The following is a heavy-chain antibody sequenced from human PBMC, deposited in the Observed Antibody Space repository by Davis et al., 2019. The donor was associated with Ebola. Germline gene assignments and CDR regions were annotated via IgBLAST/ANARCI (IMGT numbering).Heavy chain of an antibody. Sequence: GESLKISCKGSGYSFFSYWISWVRQMPGKGLEWMGTIDPSVSYTNYGPSFEGHVTISADTSISTAYLQWNSLKASDTAMYYCATLRRTITGMDDGFDIWGQGTMVTVSS. V-gene: IGHV5-10-1*01. CDR1: GYSFFSYW. J-gene: IGHJ3*02. D-gene: IGHD2-8*02. CDR2: IDPSVSYT. CDR3: ATLRRTITGMDDGFDI.